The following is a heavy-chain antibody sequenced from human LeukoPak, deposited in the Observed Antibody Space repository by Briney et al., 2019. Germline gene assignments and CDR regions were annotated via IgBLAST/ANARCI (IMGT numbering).Heavy chain of an antibody. D-gene: IGHD1-1*01. Sequence: GGSLRLSCAASGFTFTNYWMNWVRQAPGKGLELVANIKQDRSEKYYVDSVKGRFTISRDNAKNSLYLQMNSLRAEDTAVYYCARELERPGAFDIWGQGTMVTVSS. CDR2: IKQDRSEK. V-gene: IGHV3-7*01. J-gene: IGHJ3*02. CDR3: ARELERPGAFDI. CDR1: GFTFTNYW.